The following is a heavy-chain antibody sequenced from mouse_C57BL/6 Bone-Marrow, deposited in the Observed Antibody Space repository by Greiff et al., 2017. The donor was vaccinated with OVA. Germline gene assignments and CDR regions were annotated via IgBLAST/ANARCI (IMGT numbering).Heavy chain of an antibody. CDR1: GYTLTSYG. CDR3: ALTQYFDV. D-gene: IGHD4-1*01. V-gene: IGHV1-81*01. J-gene: IGHJ1*03. Sequence: VQRVESGAELARPGASVKLSCKASGYTLTSYGISWVKQRTGQGLEWIGEIYPRSGNTYYNEEFKGKATLTADKSSSTAYMELRSLTSEDSAVYFCALTQYFDVWGTGTTVTVSS. CDR2: IYPRSGNT.